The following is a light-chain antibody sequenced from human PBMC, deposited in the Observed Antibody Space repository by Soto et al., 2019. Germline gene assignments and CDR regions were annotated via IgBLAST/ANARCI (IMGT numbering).Light chain of an antibody. J-gene: IGLJ2*01. V-gene: IGLV1-51*01. Sequence: QSVLTQPPSVSAAPGQKVTISCSGSSSNIGNNFVSWYQHLPGTAPKLLIYDNNNRPSGIPDRFSGTKSGTSATLGITGLQTGDEAHYYCATWDSSLIAGVFGGGTKLTVL. CDR3: ATWDSSLIAGV. CDR2: DNN. CDR1: SSNIGNNF.